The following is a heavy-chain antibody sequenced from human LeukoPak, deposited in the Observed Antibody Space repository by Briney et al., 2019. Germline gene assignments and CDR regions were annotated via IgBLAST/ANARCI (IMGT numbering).Heavy chain of an antibody. CDR2: ISSSSSYK. V-gene: IGHV3-21*01. Sequence: GGSLRLSCAASGFTFSSYSMNWVRQAPGKGLEWVSSISSSSSYKYYADSVKGLFTISRDNAKNSLYLQMNSLRAEDTAVYYCARDSPNEAILWWSIDYWGQGTLVTVSS. J-gene: IGHJ4*02. CDR1: GFTFSSYS. CDR3: ARDSPNEAILWWSIDY. D-gene: IGHD2-21*01.